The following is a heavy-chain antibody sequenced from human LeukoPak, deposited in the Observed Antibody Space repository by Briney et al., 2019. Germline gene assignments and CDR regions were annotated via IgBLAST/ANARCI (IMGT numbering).Heavy chain of an antibody. V-gene: IGHV3-7*03. D-gene: IGHD4-17*01. J-gene: IGHJ5*02. CDR3: ARDDHDYGDYGWFDP. Sequence: GGSLRLSCAASEFDFSSHAMTWVRQAPGKGLEWVANIKQDGSEKYYVDSVKGRFAISRDNAKNSLYLQMNSLRAEDTAVYYCARDDHDYGDYGWFDPWGQGTLVTVSS. CDR2: IKQDGSEK. CDR1: EFDFSSHA.